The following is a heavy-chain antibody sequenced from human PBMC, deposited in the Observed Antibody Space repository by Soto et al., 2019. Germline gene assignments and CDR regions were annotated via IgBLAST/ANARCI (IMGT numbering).Heavy chain of an antibody. J-gene: IGHJ4*02. Sequence: EVQLVESGGGLVQPGGALRLACAAAGVTLSDDYMDWVRQAPGQGLEWVGRSRNKGNSYTTEYAPSVKGRFTISRDDSKNSLYLQMNSLSTEDTAVYYCTRWLSGWGDWGQGTLVTVSS. V-gene: IGHV3-72*01. CDR2: SRNKGNSYTT. D-gene: IGHD3-16*01. CDR1: GVTLSDDY. CDR3: TRWLSGWGD.